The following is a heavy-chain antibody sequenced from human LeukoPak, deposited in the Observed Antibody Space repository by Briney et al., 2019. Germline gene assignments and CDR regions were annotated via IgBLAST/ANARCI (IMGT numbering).Heavy chain of an antibody. CDR1: GFTFSSYA. D-gene: IGHD2-15*01. V-gene: IGHV3-23*01. J-gene: IGHJ6*03. CDR2: ISGSGGST. Sequence: PGGSLTLSCAASGFTFSSYAMSWVRQAPGKGLEWVSAISGSGGSTYYADSVKGRFTISRDNSKNTLYLQMNSLRAEDTAVYYCAKFKSSGYYYYYYMDVWGKGTTVTVSS. CDR3: AKFKSSGYYYYYYMDV.